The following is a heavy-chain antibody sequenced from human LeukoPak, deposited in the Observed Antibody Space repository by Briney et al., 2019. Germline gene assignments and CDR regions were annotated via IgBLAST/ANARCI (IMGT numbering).Heavy chain of an antibody. Sequence: AGGSLRLSCAASGFTFSSYGMHWVRQAPGKGLEWVAVISYDGSNKYYADSVKGRFTISRDNSKNTLYLQMNSLRAEDTAVYYCAKERTITMVRGVTRVPCFPPEYYFDYWGQGTLVTVSS. CDR2: ISYDGSNK. CDR1: GFTFSSYG. V-gene: IGHV3-30*18. J-gene: IGHJ4*02. D-gene: IGHD3-10*01. CDR3: AKERTITMVRGVTRVPCFPPEYYFDY.